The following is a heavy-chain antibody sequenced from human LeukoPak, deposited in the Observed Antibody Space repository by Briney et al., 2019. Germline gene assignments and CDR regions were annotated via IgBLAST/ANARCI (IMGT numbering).Heavy chain of an antibody. Sequence: GESLKISCRGSGYSFSSYWIAWVRQMPGKGLEWMGIIYPRDSDTRYSPSFQGQVTISADKSISAAYLQWSSLKASDTAMYYCARTLYYYDLDYWGQGTLVTVSS. J-gene: IGHJ4*02. D-gene: IGHD3-22*01. CDR1: GYSFSSYW. CDR2: IYPRDSDT. CDR3: ARTLYYYDLDY. V-gene: IGHV5-51*01.